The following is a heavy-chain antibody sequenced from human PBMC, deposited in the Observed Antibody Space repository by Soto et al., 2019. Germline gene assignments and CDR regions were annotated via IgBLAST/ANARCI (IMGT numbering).Heavy chain of an antibody. CDR1: GFTFSSYG. Sequence: VQLVESGGGVVQPGRSLRLSCAASGFTFSSYGMHWVRQAPGKGLEWVAVIWYDGSNKYYADSVKGRFTISRDNSKNTLYLQMNSLRAEDTAVYYCAREMGEQQLVKFAYFDYWGQGTLVTVSS. CDR2: IWYDGSNK. V-gene: IGHV3-33*01. CDR3: AREMGEQQLVKFAYFDY. D-gene: IGHD6-13*01. J-gene: IGHJ4*02.